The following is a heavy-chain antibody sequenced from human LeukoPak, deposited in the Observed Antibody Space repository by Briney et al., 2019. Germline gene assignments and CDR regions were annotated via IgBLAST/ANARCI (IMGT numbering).Heavy chain of an antibody. CDR1: GGPFSAYF. D-gene: IGHD3-3*01. J-gene: IGHJ3*01. V-gene: IGHV4-34*01. Sequence: PSETLSLTCAVYGGPFSAYFLSWIRQPPGKGLEWIGEINQSGSTNYNPSLKSRVTISVDTSKKQFSLRLSSVTAADTAVYYCAFGQEVADAFDFWGQGTMVTVSS. CDR3: AFGQEVADAFDF. CDR2: INQSGST.